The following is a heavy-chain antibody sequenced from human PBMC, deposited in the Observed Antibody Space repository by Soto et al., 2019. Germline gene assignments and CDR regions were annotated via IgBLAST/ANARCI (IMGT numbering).Heavy chain of an antibody. CDR2: ISSSSAYI. CDR3: ATDQLSLLNYDY. J-gene: IGHJ4*02. CDR1: GFTFSSYS. V-gene: IGHV3-21*01. D-gene: IGHD1-1*01. Sequence: KPGGSLRLSCAASGFTFSSYSMTWVRQAPGKGLEWVSTISSSSAYIYYADSVKGRFSISRDNAKNSLYLHMNSLRAEDTALYYCATDQLSLLNYDYWGQGTLVTVSS.